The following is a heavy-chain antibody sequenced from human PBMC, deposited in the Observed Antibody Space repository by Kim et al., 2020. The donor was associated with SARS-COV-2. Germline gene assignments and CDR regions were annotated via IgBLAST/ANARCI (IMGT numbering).Heavy chain of an antibody. V-gene: IGHV3-33*03. J-gene: IGHJ4*02. CDR1: GFSFRTYG. Sequence: GGSLRLSCVASGFSFRTYGLHWVRQAPGKGLEWVAVIWNDGTDKYYAESVKGRFTISRDNSKNTLYLQMNSLRVEDTAVYYCTKGTGSSSWFISHWGQGTQVTVSA. CDR3: TKGTGSSSWFISH. D-gene: IGHD6-13*01. CDR2: IWNDGTDK.